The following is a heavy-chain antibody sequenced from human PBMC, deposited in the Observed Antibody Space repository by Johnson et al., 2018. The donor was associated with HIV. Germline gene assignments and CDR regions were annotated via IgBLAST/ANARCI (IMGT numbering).Heavy chain of an antibody. D-gene: IGHD5-18*01. CDR3: ARDRVGITLWLFDSFDI. Sequence: MQLVESGGGLVQPGGSLRLSCAASGFMFSTYWMTWFRQAPGKGLEWVANIKQDASEKYYVDSVKGRFTISRDNAKNSLYLQMNSLGAEDTAVYYCARDRVGITLWLFDSFDIWGQGTMVTVSS. J-gene: IGHJ3*02. V-gene: IGHV3-7*05. CDR1: GFMFSTYW. CDR2: IKQDASEK.